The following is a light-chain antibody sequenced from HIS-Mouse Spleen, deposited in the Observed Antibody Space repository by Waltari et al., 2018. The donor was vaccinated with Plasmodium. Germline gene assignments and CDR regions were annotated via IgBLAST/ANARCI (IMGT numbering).Light chain of an antibody. CDR1: ALPQKY. CDR2: EDS. Sequence: SYELTQPPSVSVSPGQTARITCSGAALPQKYAYWYQQKSGQAPVLVIYEDSKRPSGIPARFSGSSSGTMATLTISGAQVEDEADYYCYSTDSSGNHRVFGGGTKLTVL. CDR3: YSTDSSGNHRV. V-gene: IGLV3-10*01. J-gene: IGLJ3*02.